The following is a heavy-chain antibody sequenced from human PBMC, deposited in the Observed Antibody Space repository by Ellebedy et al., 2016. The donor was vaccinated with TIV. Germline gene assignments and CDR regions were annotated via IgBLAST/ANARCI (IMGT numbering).Heavy chain of an antibody. CDR2: ISGSGGST. Sequence: GGSLRLSXAASGFTFSSYAMSRVRQAPGKGLEWVSAISGSGGSTYYADSVKGRLTISRDNAKNSLYLRMDSLRDEDTAVYYCARDLSWAFDYWGQGALVTVSS. CDR3: ARDLSWAFDY. V-gene: IGHV3-23*01. D-gene: IGHD7-27*01. J-gene: IGHJ4*02. CDR1: GFTFSSYA.